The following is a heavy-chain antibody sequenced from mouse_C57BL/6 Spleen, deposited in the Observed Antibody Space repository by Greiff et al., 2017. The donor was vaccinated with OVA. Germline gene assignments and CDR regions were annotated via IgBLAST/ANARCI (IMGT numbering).Heavy chain of an antibody. D-gene: IGHD2-1*01. CDR1: GFTFSDYG. V-gene: IGHV5-17*01. J-gene: IGHJ1*03. CDR2: ISSGSSTI. CDR3: ARLYGNYWYFDV. Sequence: EVKLVESGGGLVKPGGSLKLSCAASGFTFSDYGMHWVRQAPEKGLEWVAYISSGSSTIYYADTVKGRFTISRDNAKNTLFLQMTSLRSEETAMYYCARLYGNYWYFDVWGTGTTVTVSS.